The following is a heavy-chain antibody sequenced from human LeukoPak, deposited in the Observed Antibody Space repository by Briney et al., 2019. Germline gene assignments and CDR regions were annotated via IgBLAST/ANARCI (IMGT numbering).Heavy chain of an antibody. CDR3: ARAEVGGYYYDSSGS. Sequence: ASVKVSCKASGYIFTDYYMHWVRQAPGQGLEWMGWINPNSGGTNYAQKFQGTVTMTRDTSISTAYMELSRLRSDDTAVYYCARAEVGGYYYDSSGSWGQGTLVTVSS. J-gene: IGHJ5*02. CDR2: INPNSGGT. CDR1: GYIFTDYY. V-gene: IGHV1-2*02. D-gene: IGHD3-22*01.